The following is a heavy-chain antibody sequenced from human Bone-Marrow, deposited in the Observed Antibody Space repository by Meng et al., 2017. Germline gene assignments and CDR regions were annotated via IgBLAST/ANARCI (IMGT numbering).Heavy chain of an antibody. V-gene: IGHV3-33*01. Sequence: GESLKISCAASGFSFSGFGMNWVRQAPGKGLEWVALIWYDGTKKYYEDSVKGRFIISRDNSKNTLYLQMNTLRAEDAAAYYCAREAYDTSTYFDYWGQGNQVNVSS. D-gene: IGHD2-21*01. J-gene: IGHJ4*02. CDR1: GFSFSGFG. CDR3: AREAYDTSTYFDY. CDR2: IWYDGTKK.